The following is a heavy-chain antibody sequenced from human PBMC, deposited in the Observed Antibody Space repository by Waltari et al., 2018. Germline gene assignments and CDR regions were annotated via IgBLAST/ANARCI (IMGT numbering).Heavy chain of an antibody. J-gene: IGHJ3*02. V-gene: IGHV4-59*01. CDR3: ARAPYYYDSSGGDAFDI. CDR2: IYYSGST. CDR1: GGSRSSYY. D-gene: IGHD3-22*01. Sequence: QVQLQESGPGLVKPSETLSLPCTVSGGSRSSYYWSWIGQHPGKGLEWIGYIYYSGSTNYNPSLKSRVTISVDTSKNQFSLKLSSVTAADTAVDYCARAPYYYDSSGGDAFDIWGQGTMVTVSS.